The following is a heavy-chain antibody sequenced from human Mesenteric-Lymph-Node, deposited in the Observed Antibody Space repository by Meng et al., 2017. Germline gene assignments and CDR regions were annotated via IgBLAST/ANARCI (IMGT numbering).Heavy chain of an antibody. CDR3: ARDRDRRFLMVTTTDAFDI. J-gene: IGHJ3*02. Sequence: KVSCKGSGYSFTSYWTGWVRQMPGKGLEWMGIINLADSDTRYSPSSQGQVTFSADKSISTAYLQWNSLQASDTAMYYCARDRDRRFLMVTTTDAFDIWGQGTMVTVSS. V-gene: IGHV5-51*01. CDR2: INLADSDT. CDR1: GYSFTSYW. D-gene: IGHD1-14*01.